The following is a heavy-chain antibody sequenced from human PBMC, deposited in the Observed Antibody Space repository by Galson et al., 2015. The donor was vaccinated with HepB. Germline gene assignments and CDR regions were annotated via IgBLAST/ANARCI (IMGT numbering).Heavy chain of an antibody. CDR2: IWYDGSNK. D-gene: IGHD4-17*01. CDR1: GFTFSSYG. V-gene: IGHV3-33*01. Sequence: SLRLSCAASGFTFSSYGMHWVRQAPGKGLEWVAVIWYDGSNKYYADSVKGRFTISRDNSKNTLYLQMNSLRAEDTAVYYCARNYGDYEVFDYWGQGTLVTVSS. J-gene: IGHJ4*02. CDR3: ARNYGDYEVFDY.